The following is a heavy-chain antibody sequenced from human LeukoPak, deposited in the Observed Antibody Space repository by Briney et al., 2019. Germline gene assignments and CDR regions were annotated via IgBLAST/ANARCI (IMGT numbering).Heavy chain of an antibody. J-gene: IGHJ4*02. CDR2: IYYSGST. Sequence: SETLSLTCTVSGGSISSYYWGWIRQPPGKGLEWIGYIYYSGSTNYNPSLKSRVTISVDTSKNQFSLKLSSVTAADTAVYYCAREAYSSGWDFLDYWGQGTLVTVSS. CDR1: GGSISSYY. V-gene: IGHV4-59*01. CDR3: AREAYSSGWDFLDY. D-gene: IGHD6-19*01.